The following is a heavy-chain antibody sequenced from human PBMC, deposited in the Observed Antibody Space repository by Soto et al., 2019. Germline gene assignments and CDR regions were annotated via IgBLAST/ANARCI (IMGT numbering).Heavy chain of an antibody. D-gene: IGHD4-17*01. CDR1: GGSVSDKTYY. V-gene: IGHV4-61*01. Sequence: PSETLSLTCSVSGGSVSDKTYYWSWIRHPPGNRLEWIGYVYYSGTTNYNPSLKSRVTISVDLSKNRFSLRLSSVTTADTALYYCARTTAVPNTLRSRYFFDYWGQGTMVTVYS. J-gene: IGHJ4*02. CDR3: ARTTAVPNTLRSRYFFDY. CDR2: VYYSGTT.